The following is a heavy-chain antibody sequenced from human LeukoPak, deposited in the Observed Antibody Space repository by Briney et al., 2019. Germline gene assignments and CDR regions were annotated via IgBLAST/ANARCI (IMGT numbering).Heavy chain of an antibody. Sequence: GGSLRLSCAASGFTFSSYSMNWVRQAPGKGLEWISYISSTSSTIYYADSVEGRFTISRDNAKSSLYLQMNGLRAEDTAVYYCARAPARLDSSVEFFDYWGQGTLVTVSS. V-gene: IGHV3-48*01. D-gene: IGHD3-22*01. CDR3: ARAPARLDSSVEFFDY. CDR2: ISSTSSTI. CDR1: GFTFSSYS. J-gene: IGHJ4*02.